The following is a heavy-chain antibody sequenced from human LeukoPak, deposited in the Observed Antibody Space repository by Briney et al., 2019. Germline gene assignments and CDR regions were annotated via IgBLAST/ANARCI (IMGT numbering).Heavy chain of an antibody. D-gene: IGHD3-22*01. CDR1: GYSFTSYW. J-gene: IGHJ4*02. CDR2: IYPGDSDT. Sequence: GESLKISCKGSGYSFTSYWIAWVRQMPGKGLEWMGIIYPGDSDTRYSPSFQGQVTISADKSISTAYLQWGSLKASGTAMYYCAMTTRYYDSSGYFDYWGQGTLVTVSS. V-gene: IGHV5-51*01. CDR3: AMTTRYYDSSGYFDY.